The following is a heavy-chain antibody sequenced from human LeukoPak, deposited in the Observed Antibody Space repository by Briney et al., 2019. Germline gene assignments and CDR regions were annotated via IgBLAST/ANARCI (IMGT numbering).Heavy chain of an antibody. J-gene: IGHJ6*02. Sequence: ASVKVSCKVSGYTLTELSMHWVRQAPGKGLEWMGGFDPEDGETIYAQKFQGRVTMTEDTSTDTAYMELSGLRSEDTAVYYCATSLLWFGESNGMDVWGQGTTVTVSS. CDR2: FDPEDGET. D-gene: IGHD3-10*01. CDR3: ATSLLWFGESNGMDV. CDR1: GYTLTELS. V-gene: IGHV1-24*01.